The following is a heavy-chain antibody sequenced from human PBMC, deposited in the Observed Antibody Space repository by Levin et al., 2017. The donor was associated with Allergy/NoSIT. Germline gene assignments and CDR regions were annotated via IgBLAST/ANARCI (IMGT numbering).Heavy chain of an antibody. CDR1: GGSISSGGYS. CDR3: ARVHAAGYYFDY. Sequence: KPSETLSLTCAVSGGSISSGGYSWSWIRQPPGKGLEWIGYIYHSGSTYYNPSLKSRVTISVDRSKNQFSLKLSSVTAADTAVYYCARVHAAGYYFDYWGQGTLVTVSS. J-gene: IGHJ4*02. D-gene: IGHD6-13*01. V-gene: IGHV4-30-2*01. CDR2: IYHSGST.